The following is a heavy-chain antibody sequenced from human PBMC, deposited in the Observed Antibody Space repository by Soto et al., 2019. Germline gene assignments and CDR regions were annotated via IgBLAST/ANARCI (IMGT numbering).Heavy chain of an antibody. CDR1: GFTSSSYA. V-gene: IGHV3-23*01. CDR3: ARDHSVSTPLDGIYV. CDR2: ISGSGSNT. Sequence: QAGGSLRLSCAASGFTSSSYAMSWVRQAPGKGLEWVSAISGSGSNTYYADSVRGRFTISRDNAKNSLFLRMNTLRAEDTAVYYCARDHSVSTPLDGIYVWGHGTTVTVSS. J-gene: IGHJ6*02. D-gene: IGHD2-15*01.